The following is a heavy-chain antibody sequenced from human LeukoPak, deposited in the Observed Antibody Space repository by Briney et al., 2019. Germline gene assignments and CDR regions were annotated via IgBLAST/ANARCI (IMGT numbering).Heavy chain of an antibody. Sequence: SGGSLRLSCAASGFTFSNYDMSWLRQAPGKGLEWVSTIGSSGGHTYYADSGKGRFTISRDNSKHTLHLHINSLRADETAIYDCAKDEIPGNGIYDAFDIWGEGTKVTVSS. CDR3: AKDEIPGNGIYDAFDI. D-gene: IGHD1-1*01. CDR2: IGSSGGHT. J-gene: IGHJ3*02. V-gene: IGHV3-23*01. CDR1: GFTFSNYD.